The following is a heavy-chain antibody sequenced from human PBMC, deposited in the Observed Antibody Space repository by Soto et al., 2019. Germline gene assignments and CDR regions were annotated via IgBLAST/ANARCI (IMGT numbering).Heavy chain of an antibody. J-gene: IGHJ4*02. Sequence: QVQLQQSGPRLVRPSQTLSLTCAISGDSVSIKSAAWNWIRQSPSRGLEWLGRTYYRSKWYYDYADPVKSRITINSDTSKNQFSLQLNSVTPEDTAVYYCARDPGYSLDYWGQGTLVTVSS. CDR3: ARDPGYSLDY. CDR2: TYYRSKWYY. V-gene: IGHV6-1*01. D-gene: IGHD5-18*01. CDR1: GDSVSIKSAA.